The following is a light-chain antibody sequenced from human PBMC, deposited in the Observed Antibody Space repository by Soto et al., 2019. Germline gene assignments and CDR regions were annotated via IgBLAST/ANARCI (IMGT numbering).Light chain of an antibody. Sequence: DIQMTQSPSSLSASVGDRVTITCQASQDISNYLNWYQQKPGKAPKLLIYGASNLETGVPSRFSGSGSVTDFTFTISSLQPEDIATYYCQQYDNLPTFGPGTKVDI. V-gene: IGKV1-33*01. J-gene: IGKJ3*01. CDR1: QDISNY. CDR2: GAS. CDR3: QQYDNLPT.